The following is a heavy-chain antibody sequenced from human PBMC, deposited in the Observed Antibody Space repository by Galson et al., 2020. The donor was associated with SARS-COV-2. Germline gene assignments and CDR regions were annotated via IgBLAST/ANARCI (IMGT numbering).Heavy chain of an antibody. CDR3: ARVSEWLFQFDY. V-gene: IGHV4-39*07. J-gene: IGHJ4*02. D-gene: IGHD3-3*01. CDR1: GGSIRSSSYY. CDR2: IYYSGST. Sequence: SETLSLTCTVSGGSIRSSSYYWGWIRQPPGKGLEWIGSIYYSGSTYYNPSLKSRVTISVDTSKNQFSLKLSSVTAADTAVYYCARVSEWLFQFDYGGQGTLVTVSS.